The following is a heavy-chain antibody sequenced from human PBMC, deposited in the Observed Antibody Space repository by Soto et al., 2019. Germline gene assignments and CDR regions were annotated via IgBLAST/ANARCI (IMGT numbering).Heavy chain of an antibody. CDR1: GYSFTSYW. D-gene: IGHD2-2*01. J-gene: IGHJ4*02. V-gene: IGHV5-51*01. CDR3: ARQRGYCSSTSCYEGSFLDY. CDR2: IYPGDSDT. Sequence: PGESLKISCKGSGYSFTSYWIGWVRQMPGKGLEWMGIIYPGDSDTRYSPSFQGQVTISADKSISTAYLQWSSLKASDTAMYYCARQRGYCSSTSCYEGSFLDYWGQGSLVTVSS.